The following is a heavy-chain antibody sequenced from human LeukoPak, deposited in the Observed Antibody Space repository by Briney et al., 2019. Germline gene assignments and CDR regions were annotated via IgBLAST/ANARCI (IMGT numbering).Heavy chain of an antibody. CDR1: GGSISITSYY. CDR2: MYSSGST. Sequence: PSETLSLTCTVSGGSISITSYYWGWIRQPPGKGLEWIGSMYSSGSTYYNPSLKSRVTISVDTSKNQFSLKLSSVTAADTAVYYCARASGATYCSGGSCYSIGFDPWGQGTLVTVSS. CDR3: ARASGATYCSGGSCYSIGFDP. V-gene: IGHV4-39*07. J-gene: IGHJ5*02. D-gene: IGHD2-15*01.